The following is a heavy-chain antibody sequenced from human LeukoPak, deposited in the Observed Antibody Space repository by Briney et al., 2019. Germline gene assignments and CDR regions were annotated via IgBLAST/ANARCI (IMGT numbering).Heavy chain of an antibody. CDR3: ARDQNFMVRWPNGGPHAFDI. D-gene: IGHD5-24*01. CDR2: ISYDGSNK. Sequence: PGGSLRLSCAASGFTFSNYGMHWVRQAPGKWLEWVTLISYDGSNKYYADSVKGRFTISRDNSKNTLYLQMNSLRAEDTAVYYCARDQNFMVRWPNGGPHAFDIWGQGTMVTVSS. J-gene: IGHJ3*02. CDR1: GFTFSNYG. V-gene: IGHV3-30*03.